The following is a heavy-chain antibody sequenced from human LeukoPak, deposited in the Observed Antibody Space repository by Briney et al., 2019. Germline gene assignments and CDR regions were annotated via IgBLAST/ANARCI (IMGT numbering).Heavy chain of an antibody. CDR1: GFTFSSYG. V-gene: IGHV3-30*18. Sequence: GGSLRLSCAASGFTFSSYGIHWVRQAPGKGLEWVAVISYDGSNKYYADSVKGRFTISRDNSKNTLYLQMNSLRAEDTAVYYCAKAHSTSYSLYYYYYGMDVWGQGTTVTVSS. CDR2: ISYDGSNK. CDR3: AKAHSTSYSLYYYYYGMDV. D-gene: IGHD2-2*01. J-gene: IGHJ6*02.